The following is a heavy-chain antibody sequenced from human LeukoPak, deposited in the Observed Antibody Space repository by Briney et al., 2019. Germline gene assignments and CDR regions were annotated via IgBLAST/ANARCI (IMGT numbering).Heavy chain of an antibody. D-gene: IGHD6-25*01. CDR3: ARAKIAATGGMDV. CDR1: GFTFDDYG. CDR2: INWNGGST. Sequence: GGSLRLSCAASGFTFDDYGMSWVRQAPGKGLGWVSGINWNGGSTGYADSVKGRFIISRDNAKNSLYLQMNSLRAEDTALYHCARAKIAATGGMDVWGQGTTVTVSS. J-gene: IGHJ6*02. V-gene: IGHV3-20*01.